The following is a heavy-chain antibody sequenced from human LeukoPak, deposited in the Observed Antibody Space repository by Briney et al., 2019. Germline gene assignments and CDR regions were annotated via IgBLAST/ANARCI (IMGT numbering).Heavy chain of an antibody. D-gene: IGHD2-2*01. CDR1: GGSFSGYY. CDR2: INHSGST. V-gene: IGHV4-34*01. CDR3: AREIVVAPVGAFDI. Sequence: PSETLSLTCAVYGGSFSGYYWSWIRQPPGKGLEWIGEINHSGSTNYNPSLKSRVTISVDTSKNQFSLKLSSVTAADTAVYYCAREIVVAPVGAFDIWGQGTMVTVSS. J-gene: IGHJ3*02.